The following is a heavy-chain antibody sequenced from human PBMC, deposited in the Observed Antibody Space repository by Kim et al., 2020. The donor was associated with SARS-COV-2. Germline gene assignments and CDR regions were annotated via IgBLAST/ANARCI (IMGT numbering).Heavy chain of an antibody. J-gene: IGHJ6*03. D-gene: IGHD6-13*01. Sequence: GGSLRLSCAASGFTFSSYSMNWVRQAPGKGLEWVSSISSSSSYIYYADSVKGRFTISRDNAKNSLYLQMNSLRAEDTAVYYCARVHSSSFYYYYYYMDVWGKGTTVTVSS. CDR2: ISSSSSYI. CDR1: GFTFSSYS. V-gene: IGHV3-21*01. CDR3: ARVHSSSFYYYYYYMDV.